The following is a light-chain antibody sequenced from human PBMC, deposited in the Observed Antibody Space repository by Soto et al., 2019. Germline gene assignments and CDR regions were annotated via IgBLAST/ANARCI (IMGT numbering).Light chain of an antibody. Sequence: EMVMTQSPATLSVSPGERATLSCRATQSVSSDLAWYQKKPGQAPSLLIHGSSTRATGIAARFSGSGSGTEFTLTISSLQSGDFAVYYCLQYSHWPPTFGQGTKVDIK. CDR3: LQYSHWPPT. CDR1: QSVSSD. V-gene: IGKV3-15*01. CDR2: GSS. J-gene: IGKJ2*01.